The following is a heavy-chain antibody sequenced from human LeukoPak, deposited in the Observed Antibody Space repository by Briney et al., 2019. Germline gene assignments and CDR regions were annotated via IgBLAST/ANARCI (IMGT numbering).Heavy chain of an antibody. CDR1: GGSISSYY. Sequence: SETLSLTCTVSGGSISSYYWSWIRQPAGKGLEWIGRIYTSGNTNYNPSLKSRVTISVDTSKNQFSLKLSSVTAADTAVYYCARTGKIYCSSTSCYTGAHDYWGQGTLVTVSS. J-gene: IGHJ4*02. CDR2: IYTSGNT. D-gene: IGHD2-2*02. CDR3: ARTGKIYCSSTSCYTGAHDY. V-gene: IGHV4-4*07.